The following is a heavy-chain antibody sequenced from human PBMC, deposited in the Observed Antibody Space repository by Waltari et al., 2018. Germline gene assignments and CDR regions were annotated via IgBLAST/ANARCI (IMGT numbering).Heavy chain of an antibody. CDR1: GFSFRSFG. V-gene: IGHV3-23*01. D-gene: IGHD3-22*01. J-gene: IGHJ4*02. Sequence: EVQLLESGGGLVQPGGSLRLSCAASGFSFRSFGMSWVRQAPGKGLEWVSAIGAVTSTYYADSVKGRFTISRDNSKITLFLQMNSLRAEDTAIYYCARVHSLGQYDTSGAESNFDHWGQGALVTVSS. CDR3: ARVHSLGQYDTSGAESNFDH. CDR2: IGAVTST.